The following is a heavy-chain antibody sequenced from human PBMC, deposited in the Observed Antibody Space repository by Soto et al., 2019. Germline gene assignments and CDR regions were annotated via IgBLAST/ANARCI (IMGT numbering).Heavy chain of an antibody. D-gene: IGHD6-13*01. CDR2: ISGSGGST. Sequence: GGSLRLSCAASGFTFSSYAMSWVRQAPGKGLEWVSAISGSGGSTYYADSVKGRFTISRDNSKNTLYLQMNSLRAEDTAVYYCAKDPSPSIAEAMADYWGQGTRVTVSS. V-gene: IGHV3-23*01. CDR3: AKDPSPSIAEAMADY. J-gene: IGHJ4*02. CDR1: GFTFSSYA.